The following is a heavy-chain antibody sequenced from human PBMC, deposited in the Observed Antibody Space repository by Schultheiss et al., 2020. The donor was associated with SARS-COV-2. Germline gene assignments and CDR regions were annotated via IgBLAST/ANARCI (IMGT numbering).Heavy chain of an antibody. CDR1: GFTFSIYA. V-gene: IGHV3-64*04. CDR3: AKAYNGYTAYD. D-gene: IGHD5-12*01. CDR2: ISSNGGST. Sequence: GESLKISCSASGFTFSIYAMHWVRQAPGKGLEYVSAISSNGGSTYYADSVKGRFTISRDISKNTLYVQMNSLRADDTALYYCAKAYNGYTAYDWGQGTLVTVSS. J-gene: IGHJ1*01.